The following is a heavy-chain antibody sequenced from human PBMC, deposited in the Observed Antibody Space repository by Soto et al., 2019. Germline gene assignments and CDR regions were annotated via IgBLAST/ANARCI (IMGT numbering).Heavy chain of an antibody. J-gene: IGHJ4*02. Sequence: GGSLRLSCAASGFTFSSYWMHWVRQVPGKGLVWVSRINSDGSTTTYADSVKGRFTISRDNAKNTLYLQMNSLRAEDTAVYYCARDHIVVAGHDFDYWGQGTLVTVSS. V-gene: IGHV3-74*01. CDR2: INSDGSTT. D-gene: IGHD6-19*01. CDR3: ARDHIVVAGHDFDY. CDR1: GFTFSSYW.